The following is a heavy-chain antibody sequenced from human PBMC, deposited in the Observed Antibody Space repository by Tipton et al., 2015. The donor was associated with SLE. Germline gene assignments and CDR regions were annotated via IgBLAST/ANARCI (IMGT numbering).Heavy chain of an antibody. D-gene: IGHD3-22*01. CDR3: ARGLDSNTYGMDV. V-gene: IGHV4-31*02. CDR2: IYYIGSGST. J-gene: IGHJ6*02. CDR1: GGSVSSVGYY. Sequence: LRLSCTVSGGSVSSVGYYWSWIRLQPGKGLEWIGYIYYIGSGSTSYNPSLKSRLTISVDTSKNQFSLKLSSVTAADTAVYFCARGLDSNTYGMDVWGQGTTVTVFS.